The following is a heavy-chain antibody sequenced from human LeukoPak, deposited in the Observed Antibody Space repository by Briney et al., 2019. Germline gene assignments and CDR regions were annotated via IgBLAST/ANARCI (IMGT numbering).Heavy chain of an antibody. V-gene: IGHV3-30*02. CDR2: IRYDANIK. J-gene: IGHJ4*02. CDR3: AKGRYYDSSGYPIDF. Sequence: GESLKISCKGSGYTFTSYWIGWVRQMPGKGLEWVAFIRYDANIKYFADSVKGRFTISRDTSKNTLYLQMNSLRAEDTAVHYCAKGRYYDSSGYPIDFWGQGTLVTVSS. CDR1: GYTFTSYW. D-gene: IGHD3-22*01.